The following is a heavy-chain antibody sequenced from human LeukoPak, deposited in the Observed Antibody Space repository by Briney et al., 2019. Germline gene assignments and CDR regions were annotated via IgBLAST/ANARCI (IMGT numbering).Heavy chain of an antibody. Sequence: GGSLRLSCAASGFTFSSYAMSWVRQAPGKGLEWVSAISGSGGSTYYADSVKGRFTLSRDNSKNTPYLQMNSLRAEDTAVYYCAKANRGLRMYYYYMDVWGKGTTVTVSS. CDR2: ISGSGGST. V-gene: IGHV3-23*01. CDR3: AKANRGLRMYYYYMDV. J-gene: IGHJ6*03. CDR1: GFTFSSYA. D-gene: IGHD4-17*01.